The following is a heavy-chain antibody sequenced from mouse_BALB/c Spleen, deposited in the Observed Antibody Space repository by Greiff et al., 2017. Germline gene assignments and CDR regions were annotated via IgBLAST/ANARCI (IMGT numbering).Heavy chain of an antibody. V-gene: IGHV3-2*02. Sequence: EVKLLESGPGLVKPSQSLSLTCTVTGYSITSDYAWNWIRQFPGNKLEWMGYISYSGSTSYNPSLKSRISITRDTSKNQFFLQLNSVTTEDTATYYCARSDGGMDYWGQGTSVTVSS. CDR3: ARSDGGMDY. CDR1: GYSITSDYA. J-gene: IGHJ4*01. D-gene: IGHD2-3*01. CDR2: ISYSGST.